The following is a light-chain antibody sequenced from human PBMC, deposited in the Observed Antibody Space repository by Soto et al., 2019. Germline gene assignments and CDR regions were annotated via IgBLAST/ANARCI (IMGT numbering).Light chain of an antibody. J-gene: IGKJ1*01. CDR3: QHYNSHSEA. CDR1: QTISSW. V-gene: IGKV1-5*03. CDR2: KAS. Sequence: DNQIRQSPSTLSGSVGDRVTITCLASQTISSWLAWYQQKPGKAPKLLIYKASTLKSGVPSRFSGSGSGTEFTLTISSLQPDDFATYYCQHYNSHSEAFGQGTKVDIK.